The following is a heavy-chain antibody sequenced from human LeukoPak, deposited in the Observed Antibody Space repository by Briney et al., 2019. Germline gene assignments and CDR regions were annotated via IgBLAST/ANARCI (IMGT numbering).Heavy chain of an antibody. CDR1: GGSISSGGYS. Sequence: PSETLSLTCAVSGGSISSGGYSWSWIRQPPGKGLEWIGYIYHSGSTYYNPSLKSRVTISVDTSKNQFSLKLSSVTAADTAVYYCARVPTSPALGVFERVAHDAFDIWGQGTMVTVSS. CDR3: ARVPTSPALGVFERVAHDAFDI. J-gene: IGHJ3*02. D-gene: IGHD2-15*01. V-gene: IGHV4-30-2*01. CDR2: IYHSGST.